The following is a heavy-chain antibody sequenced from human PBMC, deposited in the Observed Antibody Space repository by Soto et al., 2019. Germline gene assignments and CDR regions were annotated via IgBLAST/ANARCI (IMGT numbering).Heavy chain of an antibody. CDR1: GFTFSSYG. V-gene: IGHV3-30*18. Sequence: VGSLRLSCAASGFTFSSYGMHWVRQAPGKGLEWVAVISYDGSNKYYADSVKGRFTISRDNSKNTLYLQMNSLRAEDTAVYYCAKVGAAAGNGMDVWGQGTTVTVSS. CDR2: ISYDGSNK. D-gene: IGHD6-13*01. CDR3: AKVGAAAGNGMDV. J-gene: IGHJ6*02.